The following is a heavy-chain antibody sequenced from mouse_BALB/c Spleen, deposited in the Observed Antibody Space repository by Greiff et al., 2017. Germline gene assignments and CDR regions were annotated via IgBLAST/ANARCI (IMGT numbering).Heavy chain of an antibody. CDR3: ARGSYYGYDNRFAY. J-gene: IGHJ3*01. V-gene: IGHV2-2*02. CDR2: IWSGGST. Sequence: VKLVESGPGLVQPSQSLSITCTVSGFSLTSYGVHWVRQSPGKGLEWLGVIWSGGSTDYNAAFISRLSISKDNSKSQVFFKMNSLQANDTAIYYCARGSYYGYDNRFAYWGQGTLVTVSA. CDR1: GFSLTSYG. D-gene: IGHD2-2*01.